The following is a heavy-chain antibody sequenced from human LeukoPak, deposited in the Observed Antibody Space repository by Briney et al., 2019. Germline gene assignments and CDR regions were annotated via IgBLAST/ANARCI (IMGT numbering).Heavy chain of an antibody. CDR1: GYTFTSYG. V-gene: IGHV1-18*01. Sequence: ASVKVSCKASGYTFTSYGISWVRQAPGQGLEWMGWISAYNGNTNYAQKLQGRVTMTTDTSTSTAYMELRSLRSDDTAVYYCAVEGYCTNGVCYTSGWGQGILVTVST. CDR3: AVEGYCTNGVCYTSG. CDR2: ISAYNGNT. D-gene: IGHD2-8*01. J-gene: IGHJ4*02.